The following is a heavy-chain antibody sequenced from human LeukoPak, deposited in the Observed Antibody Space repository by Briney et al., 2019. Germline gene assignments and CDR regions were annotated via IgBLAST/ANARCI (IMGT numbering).Heavy chain of an antibody. Sequence: GRSLRLSCTGSGLTFGDYALTWLRQAPGKGLERVGFIRSKPYGCTTEYAASVTGRFTISRDDSKSIAYLQMNSLKTEDSAVYYCSRSDYYGSGSYHQYYYGMDVWGQGTTVTVSS. CDR3: SRSDYYGSGSYHQYYYGMDV. D-gene: IGHD3-10*01. V-gene: IGHV3-49*03. CDR2: IRSKPYGCTT. CDR1: GLTFGDYA. J-gene: IGHJ6*02.